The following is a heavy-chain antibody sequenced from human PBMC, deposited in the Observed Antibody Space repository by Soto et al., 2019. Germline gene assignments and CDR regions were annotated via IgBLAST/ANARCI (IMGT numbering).Heavy chain of an antibody. J-gene: IGHJ6*02. CDR1: GGSISSNY. V-gene: IGHV4-59*08. CDR3: ARHNGPLYVGYYYDMDV. CDR2: IYYYGST. D-gene: IGHD3-16*01. Sequence: SETLSLTCTVSGGSISSNYWSRIRQPPGKRLEWIGNIYYYGSTNYNPSLKSRVTISVDTSKIQFSLKLSSVTAADTAVIYCARHNGPLYVGYYYDMDVWGQGTTVTVAS.